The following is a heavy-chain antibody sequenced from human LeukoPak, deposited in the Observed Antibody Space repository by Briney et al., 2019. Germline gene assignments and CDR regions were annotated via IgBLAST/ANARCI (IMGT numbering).Heavy chain of an antibody. CDR2: IYTSGST. CDR1: GGSISSYY. CDR3: ASEAAYSSTWYYFDY. J-gene: IGHJ4*02. D-gene: IGHD6-13*01. V-gene: IGHV4-4*07. Sequence: SETLSLTCTVSGGSISSYYWSWIRQPAGKGLQWMGRIYTSGSTNYNPSLKSRVTMSVDTSKNQFSLSLSSVTAADTAVYYCASEAAYSSTWYYFDYWGQGTLVTVSS.